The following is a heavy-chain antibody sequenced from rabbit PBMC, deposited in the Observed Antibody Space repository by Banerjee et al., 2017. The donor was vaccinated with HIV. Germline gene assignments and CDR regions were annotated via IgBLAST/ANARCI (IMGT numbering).Heavy chain of an antibody. CDR3: ASAYSDIYFSL. V-gene: IGHV1S40*01. Sequence: QSLEESGGGLVQPEGSLTLTCKASGFSLSNNYVIRCVRQAPGKGLEWIASIYPDNGVSHYGNWAKGRFTISKTSSTTVTLQMTSLTAADTAAYFCASAYSDIYFSLWGPGTLVTVS. D-gene: IGHD6-1*01. CDR1: GFSLSNNYV. CDR2: IYPDNGVS. J-gene: IGHJ4*01.